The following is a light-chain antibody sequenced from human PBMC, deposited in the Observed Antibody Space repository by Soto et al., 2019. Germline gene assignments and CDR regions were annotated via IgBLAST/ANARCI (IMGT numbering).Light chain of an antibody. J-gene: IGKJ1*01. CDR3: QQYTSYSDA. CDR1: QSISSL. V-gene: IGKV1-5*03. Sequence: DIQMTQSPSTLSASVGDRVTITCRASQSISSLLAWYQQKPGEAPKLLIYKASSLESGVPSRFSGSGSGTEFTLTISSLQPDDFATYYCQQYTSYSDAVVQRTKL. CDR2: KAS.